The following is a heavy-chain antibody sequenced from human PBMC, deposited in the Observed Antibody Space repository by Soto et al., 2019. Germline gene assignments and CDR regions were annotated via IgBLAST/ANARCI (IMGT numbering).Heavy chain of an antibody. CDR1: GFTFTSFS. D-gene: IGHD1-1*01. V-gene: IGHV3-23*01. J-gene: IGHJ4*02. CDR3: ASNFRYFDY. CDR2: IRGSGDNT. Sequence: GGSLRLSCAASGFTFTSFSMSWVRQAPGRGLEWVSTIRGSGDNTYYADSVKGRFTISRDNSKNTLYLQMNNLRAEDTAVYYCASNFRYFDYWGQGTLVTVSS.